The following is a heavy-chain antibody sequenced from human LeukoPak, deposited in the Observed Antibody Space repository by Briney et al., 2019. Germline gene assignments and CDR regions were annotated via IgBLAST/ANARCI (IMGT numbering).Heavy chain of an antibody. J-gene: IGHJ4*02. CDR1: GYTFTGYY. Sequence: ASVKVSCKASGYTFTGYYMHWVRQAPGQGLEWMGWINPNSGRTNYAQKFQGRVTMTRDTSISTAYMELSRLRSDDTAVYYCARVPHSSGYSSGWSIGPYFDYWGQGTLVTVSS. CDR3: ARVPHSSGYSSGWSIGPYFDY. CDR2: INPNSGRT. V-gene: IGHV1-2*02. D-gene: IGHD6-19*01.